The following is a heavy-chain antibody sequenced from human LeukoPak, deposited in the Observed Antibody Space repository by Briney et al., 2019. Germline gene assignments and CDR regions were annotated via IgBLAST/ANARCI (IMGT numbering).Heavy chain of an antibody. V-gene: IGHV3-23*01. Sequence: GGSLRLSCAASGFTFSSYAMSWVRQAPGKGLEWVSAISGSGGSTYYADSVKGRFTISRDNSNNTLYLQMNSLRAEDTAVYYCAKDGYSSGWYSPTGHYFDYWGQGTLVTVSS. J-gene: IGHJ4*02. CDR2: ISGSGGST. D-gene: IGHD6-19*01. CDR1: GFTFSSYA. CDR3: AKDGYSSGWYSPTGHYFDY.